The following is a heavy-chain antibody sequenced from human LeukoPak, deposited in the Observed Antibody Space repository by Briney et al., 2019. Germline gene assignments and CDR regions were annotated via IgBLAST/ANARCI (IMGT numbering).Heavy chain of an antibody. CDR3: ARVVYGSGSYDY. D-gene: IGHD3-10*01. Sequence: GGSLRLSCAASGFTISSYDMHWVRQATGKGLEWVSAIGTAGGTYYPGSVKGRFTISRENAKNSLYLQMNSLRAGDTAVYYCARVVYGSGSYDYWGQGTLVTVSS. J-gene: IGHJ4*02. CDR1: GFTISSYD. V-gene: IGHV3-13*01. CDR2: IGTAGGT.